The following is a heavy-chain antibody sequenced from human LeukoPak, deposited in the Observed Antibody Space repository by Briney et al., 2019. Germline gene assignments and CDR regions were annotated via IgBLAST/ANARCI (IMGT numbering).Heavy chain of an antibody. Sequence: SETLSLTCTVSGASISSSSYYWGWIRQPPGKGLEWIGSIYYSGSTYYNPSLKSRVTISGDASKNQFSLKLSSVTAADTAVYYCARRPARAEYFHHWGQGTLATVPS. V-gene: IGHV4-39*01. J-gene: IGHJ1*01. CDR1: GASISSSSYY. CDR3: ARRPARAEYFHH. CDR2: IYYSGST.